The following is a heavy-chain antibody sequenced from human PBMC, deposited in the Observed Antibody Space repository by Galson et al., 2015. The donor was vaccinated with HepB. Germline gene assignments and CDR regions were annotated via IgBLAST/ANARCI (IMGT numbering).Heavy chain of an antibody. D-gene: IGHD6-13*01. CDR1: GYDFDGYW. Sequence: QSGAEVKKPGESLKISCQSSGYDFDGYWTGWVRRLPGKGLELMAIIYPDDSNARYSPSFQGQVTISVDKSIGTSYLQWSSLKASDTGVYFCARLGAAGGQEAFDYWGQGTLVTVSS. CDR2: IYPDDSNA. CDR3: ARLGAAGGQEAFDY. V-gene: IGHV5-51*03. J-gene: IGHJ4*02.